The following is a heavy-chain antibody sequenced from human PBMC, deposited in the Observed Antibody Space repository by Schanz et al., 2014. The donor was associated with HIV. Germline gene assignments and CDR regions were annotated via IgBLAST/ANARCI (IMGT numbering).Heavy chain of an antibody. J-gene: IGHJ4*02. CDR1: GFSFLRYE. V-gene: IGHV3-23*04. CDR3: AKPEYDSRGNSQSHFDY. D-gene: IGHD3-22*01. Sequence: VQLVESGGGVVQPGRSLRLSCAASGFSFLRYEMSWVRQAPGKGLEWVSSITESGGRTYYADSVNGRFTISRDNSKNTLYLQMTTLRIDDTAVYYCAKPEYDSRGNSQSHFDYWGQGTLVTVSS. CDR2: ITESGGRT.